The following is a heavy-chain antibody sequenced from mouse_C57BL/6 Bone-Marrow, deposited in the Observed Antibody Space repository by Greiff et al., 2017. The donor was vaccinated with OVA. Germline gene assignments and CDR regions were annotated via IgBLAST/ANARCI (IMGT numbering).Heavy chain of an antibody. CDR2: ISYDGSN. J-gene: IGHJ1*03. Sequence: EVQRVESGPGLVKPSQSLSLTCSVTGYSITSGYYWNWIRQFPGNKLEWMGYISYDGSNNYNPSLKNRISITRDTSKNQFFLKLNSVTTEDTATYYCARDPPWYFDVWGTGTTVTVSS. CDR3: ARDPPWYFDV. V-gene: IGHV3-6*01. CDR1: GYSITSGYY.